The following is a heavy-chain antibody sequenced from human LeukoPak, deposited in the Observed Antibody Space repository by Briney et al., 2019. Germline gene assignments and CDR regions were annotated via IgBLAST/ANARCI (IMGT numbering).Heavy chain of an antibody. CDR2: IPYDGSNK. Sequence: GGSLRLSCAASGFTFSSYAMHWVRQAPGKGLEWVAVIPYDGSNKYYADSVKGRFTISRDNSKNTLYLQMNSLRAEDTAVYYCASPLWDYWGQGILVTVSS. J-gene: IGHJ4*02. D-gene: IGHD3-10*01. CDR3: ASPLWDY. CDR1: GFTFSSYA. V-gene: IGHV3-30*04.